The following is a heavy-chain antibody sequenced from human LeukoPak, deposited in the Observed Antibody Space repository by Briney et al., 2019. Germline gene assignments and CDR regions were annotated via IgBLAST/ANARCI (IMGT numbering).Heavy chain of an antibody. V-gene: IGHV1-18*01. CDR3: ARDHVASGWYDY. Sequence: GASVKVSCKASGYTFTSHGISWVRQAPGQGLEWMGWISAYNGNTDYAQKLQGRVTMTIDTSSSTAYMELRSLKSDDTAVYYCARDHVASGWYDYWGQGTLVTVSS. CDR1: GYTFTSHG. D-gene: IGHD6-19*01. J-gene: IGHJ4*02. CDR2: ISAYNGNT.